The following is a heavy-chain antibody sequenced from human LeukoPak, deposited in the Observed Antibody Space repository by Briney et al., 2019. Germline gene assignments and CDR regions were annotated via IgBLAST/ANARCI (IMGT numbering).Heavy chain of an antibody. Sequence: KPSETLSLTCTVSGGSISTYYWSWIRQPPGKGLEWIGYIYYNGNTNYNPSLKSRVTISVDTSKKQFSLRLSSVTAADTAVDYCASSRGMGQFDPWGQGTLVTVSS. CDR1: GGSISTYY. CDR3: ASSRGMGQFDP. D-gene: IGHD3-10*01. CDR2: IYYNGNT. J-gene: IGHJ5*02. V-gene: IGHV4-59*01.